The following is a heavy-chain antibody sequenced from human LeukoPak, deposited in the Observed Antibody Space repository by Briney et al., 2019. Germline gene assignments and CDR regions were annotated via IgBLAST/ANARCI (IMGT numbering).Heavy chain of an antibody. CDR3: ARGTGKAVAGRDNWFDP. J-gene: IGHJ5*02. Sequence: GGSLRLSCAASGFTVSSNYMSWVRQAPGKGLEWVAFIRYDGSNKYYADSVKGRFTISRDNSKNTLYLQMNSLRAEDTAVYYCARGTGKAVAGRDNWFDPWGQGTLVTVSS. D-gene: IGHD6-19*01. CDR2: IRYDGSNK. CDR1: GFTVSSNY. V-gene: IGHV3-30*02.